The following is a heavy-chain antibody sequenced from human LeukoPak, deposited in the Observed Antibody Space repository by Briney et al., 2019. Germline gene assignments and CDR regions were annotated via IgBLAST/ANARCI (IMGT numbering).Heavy chain of an antibody. J-gene: IGHJ5*02. D-gene: IGHD3-3*01. Sequence: KASETLSLTCTVSGGSISSHYRSWIRQPPGKGLEWIGYIYYSGSTNYNPSLKSRVTISVDTSKNQFSLKLSSVTAADTAVYYCANGPTYYDFWSGYYTGSWFDPWGQGTLVTVSS. CDR3: ANGPTYYDFWSGYYTGSWFDP. CDR2: IYYSGST. V-gene: IGHV4-59*11. CDR1: GGSISSHY.